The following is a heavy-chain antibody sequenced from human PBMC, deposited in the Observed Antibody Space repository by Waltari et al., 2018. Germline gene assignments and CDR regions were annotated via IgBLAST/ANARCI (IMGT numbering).Heavy chain of an antibody. D-gene: IGHD2-15*01. V-gene: IGHV5-51*01. Sequence: EVQLVQYGAEVKKPGESLKISCKGSGYSFTRYWIGWVRQMPGKGLEWGGNIYPSDSDTRYSPYCKGQVTIAADKSIRTACLQWTSLKASDTAMYYCARLSVYVAATWLDPWGQGTLVTVSS. J-gene: IGHJ5*02. CDR2: IYPSDSDT. CDR3: ARLSVYVAATWLDP. CDR1: GYSFTRYW.